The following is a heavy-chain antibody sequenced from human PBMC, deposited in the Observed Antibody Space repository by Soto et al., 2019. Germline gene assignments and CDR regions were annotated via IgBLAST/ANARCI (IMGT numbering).Heavy chain of an antibody. Sequence: QVQLVESGGGVVQPGRSLRLSCAASGFTFSSYGMHWVRQAPGKGLEWVAVIWYDGSNKYYADSVKGRFTISRDNSKNTLYLQMNSLRAEDTAVNYCARDLDCVFDYWGQGTLVTVSS. CDR1: GFTFSSYG. CDR2: IWYDGSNK. CDR3: ARDLDCVFDY. V-gene: IGHV3-33*01. D-gene: IGHD2-21*02. J-gene: IGHJ4*02.